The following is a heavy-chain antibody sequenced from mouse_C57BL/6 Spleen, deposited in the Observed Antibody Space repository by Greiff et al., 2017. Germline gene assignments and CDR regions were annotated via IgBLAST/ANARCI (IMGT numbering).Heavy chain of an antibody. CDR2: IRHKANGYTT. CDR3: ARYKQYGYPYYYAMDY. CDR1: GFTFTDYY. Sequence: EVQLVESGGGLVQPGGSLSLSCAASGFTFTDYYMSWVRQPPGKALEWLGFIRHKANGYTTEYSASVKGRFTISRDNSQSILYLQMNALRAEDSATYDGARYKQYGYPYYYAMDYWGQGTSVTVSS. V-gene: IGHV7-3*01. D-gene: IGHD2-2*01. J-gene: IGHJ4*01.